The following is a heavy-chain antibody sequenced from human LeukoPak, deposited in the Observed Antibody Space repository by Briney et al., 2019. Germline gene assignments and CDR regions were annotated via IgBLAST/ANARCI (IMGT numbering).Heavy chain of an antibody. CDR1: GFTFSSYA. Sequence: GGSLRLSCAASGFTFSSYAMHWVRQAPGKGLEWVAVISYDGSNKYYADSVKGRFTISRDNAKNSLYLQMNSLRVEDTAVYYCARGGNSSWDYWGQGALVTVSS. CDR3: ARGGNSSWDY. D-gene: IGHD6-6*01. V-gene: IGHV3-30-3*01. CDR2: ISYDGSNK. J-gene: IGHJ4*02.